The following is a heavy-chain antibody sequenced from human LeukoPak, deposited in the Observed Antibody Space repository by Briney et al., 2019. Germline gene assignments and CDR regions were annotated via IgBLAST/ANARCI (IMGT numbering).Heavy chain of an antibody. CDR2: INGSGDRT. Sequence: GGSLRLSCVASGFTFSSYAMNWVRQAPGKGLEWVSSINGSGDRTYYADSVKGRSTISRDNSKNTLYLQMNSLRAEDTAVYYCAKPARTDYADYWGQGTLVTVSS. CDR3: AKPARTDYADY. J-gene: IGHJ4*02. CDR1: GFTFSSYA. V-gene: IGHV3-23*01. D-gene: IGHD1-14*01.